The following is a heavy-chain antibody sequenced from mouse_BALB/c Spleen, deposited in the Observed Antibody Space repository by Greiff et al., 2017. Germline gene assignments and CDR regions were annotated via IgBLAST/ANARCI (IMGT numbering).Heavy chain of an antibody. J-gene: IGHJ3*01. V-gene: IGHV1S22*01. CDR2: IYPGSGST. CDR1: GYTFTSYW. Sequence: LQQPGSELVRPGASVKLSCKASGYTFTSYWMHWVKQRPGQGLEWIGNIYPGSGSTNYDEKFKSKATLTVDTSSSTAYMQLSSLTAEDSEVYDCTRGYDYDGFAYWGQGTLVTVSA. D-gene: IGHD2-4*01. CDR3: TRGYDYDGFAY.